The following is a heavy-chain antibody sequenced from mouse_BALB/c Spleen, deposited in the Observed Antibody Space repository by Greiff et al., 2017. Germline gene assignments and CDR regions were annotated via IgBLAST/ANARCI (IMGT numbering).Heavy chain of an antibody. D-gene: IGHD2-1*01. CDR2: IYPGNSDT. V-gene: IGHV1-5*01. Sequence: VQLQQSGPELVKPGASVRISCKASGYSFTSYWMHWVKQRPGQGLEWIGAIYPGNSDTSYNQKFKGKAKLTAVTSASTAYMELSSLTNEDSAVYYCTRWGNFYAMDYWGQGTSVTVSS. J-gene: IGHJ4*01. CDR3: TRWGNFYAMDY. CDR1: GYSFTSYW.